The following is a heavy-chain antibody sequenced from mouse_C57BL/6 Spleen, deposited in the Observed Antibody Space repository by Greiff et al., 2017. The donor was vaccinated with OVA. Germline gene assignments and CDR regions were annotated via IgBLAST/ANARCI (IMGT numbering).Heavy chain of an antibody. CDR3: ARKDYGYWYFDV. CDR2: INYDGSST. CDR1: GFTFSDYY. V-gene: IGHV5-16*01. D-gene: IGHD1-1*01. Sequence: EVQVVESEGGLVQPGSSMKLSCTASGFTFSDYYMAWVRQVPEKGLEWVANINYDGSSTYYLDSLKSRFIISRDNAKNILYLQMSSLKSEDTATYYCARKDYGYWYFDVWGTGTTVTVSS. J-gene: IGHJ1*03.